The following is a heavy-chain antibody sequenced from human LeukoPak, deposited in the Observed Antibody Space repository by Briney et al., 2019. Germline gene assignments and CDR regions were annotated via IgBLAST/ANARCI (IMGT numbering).Heavy chain of an antibody. V-gene: IGHV3-23*01. CDR2: ISGSGGST. CDR3: AKACSGGSCYGGYDY. CDR1: GFTFSSSA. Sequence: PGGSLRLSCAASGFTFSSSAMNWVRQAPGKGLGWVSAISGSGGSTYYADSVKGRFTISRDNSKNTLYLQMNSLRAEDTAVYYCAKACSGGSCYGGYDYWGQGTLVTVSS. D-gene: IGHD2-15*01. J-gene: IGHJ4*02.